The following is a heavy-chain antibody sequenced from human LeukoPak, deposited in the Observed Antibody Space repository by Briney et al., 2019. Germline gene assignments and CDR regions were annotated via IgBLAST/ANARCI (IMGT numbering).Heavy chain of an antibody. Sequence: GGSLRLSCAASGSTVNDYNMNWVRQAPGKGLEWVAFITDSGSTIYYADSVKGRFTISRDNPKNTLHLEMNSLRAEDTAIYYCTKGMATIRRHIDSWGQGTLVTVSS. V-gene: IGHV3-21*04. D-gene: IGHD5-24*01. J-gene: IGHJ4*02. CDR1: GSTVNDYN. CDR3: TKGMATIRRHIDS. CDR2: ITDSGSTI.